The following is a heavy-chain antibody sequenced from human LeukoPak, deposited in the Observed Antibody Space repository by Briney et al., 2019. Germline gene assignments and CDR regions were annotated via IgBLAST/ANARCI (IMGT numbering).Heavy chain of an antibody. V-gene: IGHV1-2*02. CDR3: VRDRPNNWFDP. CDR1: GYTFTSYD. Sequence: ASVKVSCKASGYTFTSYDITWVRQATGQGLEWMGWMNPNSGGTNYAQKFQGRVTMTRDTSITTAYMELNRLTSDDTAVYYCVRDRPNNWFDPWGQGTLVTVSS. J-gene: IGHJ5*02. CDR2: MNPNSGGT.